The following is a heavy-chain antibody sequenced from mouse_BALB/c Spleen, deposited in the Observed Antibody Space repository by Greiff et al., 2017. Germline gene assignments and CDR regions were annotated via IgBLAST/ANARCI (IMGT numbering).Heavy chain of an antibody. Sequence: EVMLVESGGGLVKPGGSLKLSCAASGFTFSSYAMSWVRQTPEKRLEWVASISSGGSTYYPDSVKGRFTISRDNARNILYLQMSSLRSEDTAMYYCARDRGRVWFAYWGQGTLVTVSA. V-gene: IGHV5-6-5*01. CDR2: ISSGGST. J-gene: IGHJ3*01. CDR1: GFTFSSYA. CDR3: ARDRGRVWFAY.